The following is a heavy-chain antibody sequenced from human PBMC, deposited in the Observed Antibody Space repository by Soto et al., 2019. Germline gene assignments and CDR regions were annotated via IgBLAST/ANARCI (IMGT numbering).Heavy chain of an antibody. CDR3: AKGYYYGSGSFSSPPYYYYGMDV. Sequence: GGSLRLSCAASGFTFSSYAMSWVRQAPGKGLEWVSAISGSGGSTYYADSVKGRFTISRDNSKNTLYLQMNSLRAEDTAVYYCAKGYYYGSGSFSSPPYYYYGMDVWGQGTTVTVSS. D-gene: IGHD3-10*01. V-gene: IGHV3-23*01. CDR2: ISGSGGST. J-gene: IGHJ6*02. CDR1: GFTFSSYA.